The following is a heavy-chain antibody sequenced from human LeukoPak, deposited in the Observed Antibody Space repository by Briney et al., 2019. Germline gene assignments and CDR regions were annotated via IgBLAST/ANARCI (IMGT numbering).Heavy chain of an antibody. D-gene: IGHD6-13*01. CDR2: ISYDGSNK. J-gene: IGHJ6*02. CDR1: GFTFSSYG. V-gene: IGHV3-30*18. CDR3: AKDRSSSWYEGPFNGMDV. Sequence: PGRSLRLSCAASGFTFSSYGMHWVRQAPGKGLEWVAVISYDGSNKYYADSVKGRFTISRDNSKNTLYLQMNSLRAEDTAVYYCAKDRSSSWYEGPFNGMDVWGQGTTVTVPS.